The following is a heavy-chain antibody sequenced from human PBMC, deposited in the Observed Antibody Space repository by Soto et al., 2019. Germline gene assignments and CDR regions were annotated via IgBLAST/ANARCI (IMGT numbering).Heavy chain of an antibody. Sequence: QLQLQESGSGLVKPSQTLSLTCAVSGGSISGGGYSRSWIRQPPGKGLEWIGYIYHSGSTYYNPSLKSRVTISVDRSKNQFSLKLSSVTAADTAVYYCAAGGGLPRYYWGQGTLVTVSS. CDR3: AAGGGLPRYY. CDR1: GGSISGGGYS. CDR2: IYHSGST. V-gene: IGHV4-30-2*01. J-gene: IGHJ4*02. D-gene: IGHD5-12*01.